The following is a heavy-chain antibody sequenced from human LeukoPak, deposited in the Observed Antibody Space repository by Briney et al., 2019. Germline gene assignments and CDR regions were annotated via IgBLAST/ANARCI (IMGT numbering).Heavy chain of an antibody. D-gene: IGHD1-26*01. V-gene: IGHV3-23*01. CDR1: GFTFSSYA. CDR3: ARAGSIRFDY. CDR2: ISGSGA. Sequence: GGSLRLSCAASGFTFSSYAMSWVRQAPGKGLEWVSGISGSGAYYADSVKGRFTISRDNSKNTLYLQMNSLRAEDTAVYCCARAGSIRFDYWGQGTLVTVSS. J-gene: IGHJ4*02.